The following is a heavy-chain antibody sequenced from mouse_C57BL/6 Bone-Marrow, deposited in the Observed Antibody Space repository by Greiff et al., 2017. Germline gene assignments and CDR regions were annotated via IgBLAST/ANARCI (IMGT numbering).Heavy chain of an antibody. CDR1: GFSFNTYA. CDR2: IRSKSNNYAT. Sequence: EVMLVESGGGLVQPKGSLKLSCAASGFSFNTYAMNWVRQAPGKGLEWVARIRSKSNNYATYYADSVKDRFTISRDDSESMLYLQMNNLKTEDTAMYCCVRPAGAMDYWGQGTSVTVSS. J-gene: IGHJ4*01. CDR3: VRPAGAMDY. V-gene: IGHV10-1*01.